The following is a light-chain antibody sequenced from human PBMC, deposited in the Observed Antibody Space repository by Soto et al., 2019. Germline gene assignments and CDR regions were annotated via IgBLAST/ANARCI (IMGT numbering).Light chain of an antibody. CDR2: GAS. CDR3: QQYTNWSKP. Sequence: EIEMTQSPATRSVSPGESYTLSCRASQSASRKLVWYQQKPGQAPRLLIYGASTRATGIPERFSGSGSGTELTLTISSLQSEDFAVYYCQQYTNWSKPFGQGSKV. CDR1: QSASRK. V-gene: IGKV3D-15*01. J-gene: IGKJ1*01.